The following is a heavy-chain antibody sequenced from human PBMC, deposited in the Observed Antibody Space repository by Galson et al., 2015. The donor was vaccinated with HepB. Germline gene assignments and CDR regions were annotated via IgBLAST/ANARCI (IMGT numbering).Heavy chain of an antibody. D-gene: IGHD6-13*01. CDR3: ARAAHSYSSHDS. J-gene: IGHJ4*02. CDR2: LYPTGSA. CDR1: GFSITTNY. Sequence: SLRPSCAASGFSITTNYMNWVRQAPGKGLEWVSVLYPTGSAKIADSVKGRFTISRDNTKNTLYLQMSNLRADDTAVYYCARAAHSYSSHDSWGQGTLVTVSS. V-gene: IGHV3-66*01.